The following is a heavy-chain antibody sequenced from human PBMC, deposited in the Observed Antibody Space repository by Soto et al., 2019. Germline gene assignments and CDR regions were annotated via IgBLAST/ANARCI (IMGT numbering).Heavy chain of an antibody. CDR2: IHYSGAT. CDR1: GGAIGGFY. Sequence: PSETLSLTCSLSGGAIGGFYWGWLRQPPGKGLEWIGSIHYSGATYYNPSLTSRVTISRDTSKNQFSLRLSSVAAADTALYFCARHADTGYTNSDNWFDPWGQGTRVTVSS. J-gene: IGHJ5*02. D-gene: IGHD6-25*01. V-gene: IGHV4-39*01. CDR3: ARHADTGYTNSDNWFDP.